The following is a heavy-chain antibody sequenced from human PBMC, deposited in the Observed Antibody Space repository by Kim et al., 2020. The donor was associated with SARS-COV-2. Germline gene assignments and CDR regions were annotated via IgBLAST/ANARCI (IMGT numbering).Heavy chain of an antibody. Sequence: GGSLRLSCAASGFTFNNYSMNWVRQAPGKGLEWVASISSSSSYIYYADSVKGRFTISRDNAKNSLYLQMNSLRAEDTAVYYCARAGGGYYDSSGYDYGGFPDYWGQGTLVTVSS. CDR1: GFTFNNYS. J-gene: IGHJ4*02. D-gene: IGHD3-22*01. CDR2: ISSSSSYI. V-gene: IGHV3-21*01. CDR3: ARAGGGYYDSSGYDYGGFPDY.